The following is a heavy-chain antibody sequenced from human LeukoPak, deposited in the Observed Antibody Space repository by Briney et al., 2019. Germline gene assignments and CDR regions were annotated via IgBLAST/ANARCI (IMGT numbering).Heavy chain of an antibody. CDR1: GGSFSGYY. Sequence: SETLSLTCAVYGGSFSGYYWSWIRQPPGKGLEWIGEINHSGSTNYNSSLKSRVTISVDTSKNQFSLKLSSVTAADTAVYYCARGGGLGDYWGQGTLVTVSS. CDR3: ARGGGLGDY. V-gene: IGHV4-34*01. J-gene: IGHJ4*02. CDR2: INHSGST. D-gene: IGHD3-16*01.